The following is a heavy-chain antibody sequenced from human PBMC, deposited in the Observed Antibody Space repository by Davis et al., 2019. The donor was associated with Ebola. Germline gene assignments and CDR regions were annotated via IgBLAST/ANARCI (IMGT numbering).Heavy chain of an antibody. CDR2: ISYDGSNK. V-gene: IGHV3-30-3*01. CDR3: AKDLRYSSSWYGGGMDV. Sequence: GESLKISCAASGFTFSSYAMHWVRQAPGKGLEWVAVISYDGSNKYYADSVKGRFTISRDNSKNTLYLQMNSLRAEDTAVYYCAKDLRYSSSWYGGGMDVWGQGTTVTVSS. CDR1: GFTFSSYA. J-gene: IGHJ6*02. D-gene: IGHD6-13*01.